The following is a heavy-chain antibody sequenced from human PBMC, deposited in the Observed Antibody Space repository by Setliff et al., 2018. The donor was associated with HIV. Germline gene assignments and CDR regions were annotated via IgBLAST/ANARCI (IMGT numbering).Heavy chain of an antibody. J-gene: IGHJ3*02. CDR3: ARVAPGELFYDSGGYYYVPDAFDI. Sequence: SETLSLTCTVSGGSITTGNYIWSWIRQPAGKGLEWIGHIYTSGSTNYNPSLKSRVTMSVDTSKNQFSLRLSSVTAAATAVYYGARVAPGELFYDSGGYYYVPDAFDIWGRGTPVTVSS. CDR2: IYTSGST. V-gene: IGHV4-61*09. CDR1: GGSITTGNYI. D-gene: IGHD3-22*01.